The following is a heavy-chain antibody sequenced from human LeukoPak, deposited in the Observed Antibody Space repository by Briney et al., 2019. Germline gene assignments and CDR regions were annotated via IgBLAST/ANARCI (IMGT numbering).Heavy chain of an antibody. J-gene: IGHJ4*02. Sequence: ASVKVSCKAPGYTFTGYYMHWVRQAPGQGLEWMGWINPNSGGTNYAQKFQGRVTMTRDTSISTAYMELSRLRSDDTAVYYCARDSEETMVRGVITQADYWGQGTLVTVSS. V-gene: IGHV1-2*02. CDR1: GYTFTGYY. CDR2: INPNSGGT. D-gene: IGHD3-10*01. CDR3: ARDSEETMVRGVITQADY.